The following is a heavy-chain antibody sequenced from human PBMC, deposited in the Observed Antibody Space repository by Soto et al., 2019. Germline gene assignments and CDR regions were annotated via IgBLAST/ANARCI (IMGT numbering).Heavy chain of an antibody. CDR3: ARKFSGLYSGFGP. Sequence: QVQLQESGPGLVKPSETLSLTCTVSGDSITNYYWNWIRQPPGKGLEWIGSIFYSGGTNSNPSLKSRVTISIDTSKNQFSLKLNSVTAADTAVYYCARKFSGLYSGFGPWGQGILVTVSS. CDR2: IFYSGGT. CDR1: GDSITNYY. D-gene: IGHD6-19*01. J-gene: IGHJ5*02. V-gene: IGHV4-59*01.